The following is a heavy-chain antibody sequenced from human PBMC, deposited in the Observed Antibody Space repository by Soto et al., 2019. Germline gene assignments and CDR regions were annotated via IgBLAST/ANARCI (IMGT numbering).Heavy chain of an antibody. J-gene: IGHJ4*02. Sequence: LKISCEGSGYNFNTYWIGWVRQMPGKGLEWMALIYPGDSDTRYSPSFEGQVTLSVDRSISTAYLQWSSLKASDTAIYYCATSTVSYVDIVSSTTRGYFDHWGQGTLVTVSS. D-gene: IGHD5-12*01. CDR3: ATSTVSYVDIVSSTTRGYFDH. CDR2: IYPGDSDT. CDR1: GYNFNTYW. V-gene: IGHV5-51*01.